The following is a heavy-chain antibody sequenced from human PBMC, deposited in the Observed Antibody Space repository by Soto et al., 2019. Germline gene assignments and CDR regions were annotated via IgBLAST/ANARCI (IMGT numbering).Heavy chain of an antibody. CDR2: ISYDGSNK. J-gene: IGHJ4*02. D-gene: IGHD4-17*01. CDR1: GFPFSSYG. V-gene: IGHV3-30*18. Sequence: GGFLRLSCAASGFPFSSYGMHWVRQNTGKGLEWVAVISYDGSNKYYADSVKGRFTISRDNSKNTLYLQMNSLRAEDTAVYYCAKDFLRPGDYAFDYWGQGTLVTVSS. CDR3: AKDFLRPGDYAFDY.